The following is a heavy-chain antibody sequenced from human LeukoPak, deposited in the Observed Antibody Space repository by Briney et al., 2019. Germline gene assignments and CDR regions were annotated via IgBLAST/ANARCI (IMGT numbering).Heavy chain of an antibody. CDR2: IYYNGST. D-gene: IGHD6-19*01. CDR1: GGCISSYY. CDR3: ARQSRGIAVAGLDY. J-gene: IGHJ4*02. Sequence: SETLSLTCIVSGGCISSYYWTWIRQPPGKGLEWIGYIYYNGSTNYNPSLKSRVTISVDTSKNQFSLKLNSVTAADTAVYYCARQSRGIAVAGLDYWGQGILVTVSS. V-gene: IGHV4-59*08.